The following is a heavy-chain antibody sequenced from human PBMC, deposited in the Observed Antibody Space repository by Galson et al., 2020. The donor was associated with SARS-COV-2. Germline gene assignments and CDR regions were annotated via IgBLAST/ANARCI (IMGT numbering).Heavy chain of an antibody. CDR2: IYSNGDK. CDR3: AHRQANWGFDP. D-gene: IGHD7-27*01. V-gene: IGHV2-5*01. J-gene: IGHJ5*02. Sequence: SGPTLVQPTQSLSLTCTFSGFSLTRSGVGVGWIRQPPGQALEWLAIIYSNGDKRYNPSLKTRLTITKDTSKNQVVLTMTNMDPVDTGTYYCAHRQANWGFDPWGQGTLVTVSS. CDR1: GFSLTRSGVG.